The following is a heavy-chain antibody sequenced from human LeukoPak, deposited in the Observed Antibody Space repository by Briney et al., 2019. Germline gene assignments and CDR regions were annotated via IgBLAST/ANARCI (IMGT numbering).Heavy chain of an antibody. D-gene: IGHD4-17*01. CDR1: RFDFSKYG. J-gene: IGHJ4*02. Sequence: GRSLRPSCAASRFDFSKYGIHWVRQAPGKGLEWVAVISYDESNKYYADSVKGRFTISRDNSKNTLYLQMNNLRAEDTAVYYCAKGHYYGDYGGGNFDLWGQGTLVTVSS. V-gene: IGHV3-30*18. CDR2: ISYDESNK. CDR3: AKGHYYGDYGGGNFDL.